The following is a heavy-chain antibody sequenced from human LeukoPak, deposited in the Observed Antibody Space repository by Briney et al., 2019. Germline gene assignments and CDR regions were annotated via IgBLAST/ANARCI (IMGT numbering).Heavy chain of an antibody. V-gene: IGHV3-30*04. CDR3: ASIRIAAGDFDY. J-gene: IGHJ4*02. Sequence: PGGSLRLSCAASGSTFSSYAMHWVRQAPGKGLEWVAVISYDGSNKYYADSVKGRFTISRDNSKNTLYLQMNSLRAEDTAVYYCASIRIAAGDFDYWGQGTLVTVSS. CDR2: ISYDGSNK. D-gene: IGHD6-25*01. CDR1: GSTFSSYA.